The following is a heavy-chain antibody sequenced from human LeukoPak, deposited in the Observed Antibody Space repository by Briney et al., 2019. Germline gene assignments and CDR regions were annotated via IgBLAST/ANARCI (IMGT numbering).Heavy chain of an antibody. D-gene: IGHD1-1*01. J-gene: IGHJ6*04. CDR1: GGSISSYY. CDR3: ASVATGTPSGFRDV. V-gene: IGHV4-59*01. CDR2: VYYSGST. Sequence: SETLSLTCIVSGGSISSYYWNWIRQPPGKGLEWIGYVYYSGSTNYNPSLKSRVTISADTSKNQISLKVSSVTAADTAVYYCASVATGTPSGFRDVWGKGTTVTVSS.